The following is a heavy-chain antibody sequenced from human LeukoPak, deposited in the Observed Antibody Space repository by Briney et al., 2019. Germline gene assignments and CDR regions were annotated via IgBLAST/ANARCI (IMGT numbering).Heavy chain of an antibody. CDR3: ARVRYFRDAFDI. CDR1: VGSISSYY. V-gene: IGHV4-59*01. D-gene: IGHD3-9*01. J-gene: IGHJ3*02. CDR2: IYYSGST. Sequence: PSETLSLTCTFSVGSISSYYWSWIRQPPGKGLEGVGYIYYSGSTNYNPSLKRRVTISVDTSKNQFSLKLSSVTAADTAVYYCARVRYFRDAFDIWGQGTMVTVSS.